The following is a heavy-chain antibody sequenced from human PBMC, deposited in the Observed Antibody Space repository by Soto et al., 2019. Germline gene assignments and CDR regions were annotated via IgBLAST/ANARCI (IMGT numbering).Heavy chain of an antibody. CDR2: ISAYNGNT. V-gene: IGHV1-18*04. J-gene: IGHJ5*02. D-gene: IGHD3-22*01. Sequence: ASVKVSCKASGYTFTSYGISWVRQAPGQGLEWMGWISAYNGNTNYAQKLQGRVTMTTDTSTSTAYMELRSLRSDDTAVYYCARVTTPRRENWFYPWGQGTLVTVSA. CDR3: ARVTTPRRENWFYP. CDR1: GYTFTSYG.